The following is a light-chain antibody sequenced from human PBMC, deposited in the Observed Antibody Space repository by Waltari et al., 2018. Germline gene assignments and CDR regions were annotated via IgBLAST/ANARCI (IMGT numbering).Light chain of an antibody. V-gene: IGLV2-14*01. CDR2: DVS. CDR1: RNDVGGYNS. Sequence: QSALTQPASVSGSPGQSVPSFCAGTRNDVGGYNSASWYQEYPGQAPRVIIYDVSDRPSGVSDRFSGSKSGNTASLTISGLQAEDEADYYCSSQSSNDVVLFGGGTKLTVL. J-gene: IGLJ2*01. CDR3: SSQSSNDVVL.